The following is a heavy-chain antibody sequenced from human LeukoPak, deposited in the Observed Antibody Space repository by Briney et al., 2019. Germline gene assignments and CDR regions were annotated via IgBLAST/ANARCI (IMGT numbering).Heavy chain of an antibody. J-gene: IGHJ3*02. CDR2: IYSDGST. CDR1: GFTFSSYG. D-gene: IGHD1-26*01. CDR3: ARELREHGVFDI. Sequence: GGTLRLSCAASGFTFSSYGMSWVRQAPGKGLEWVSEIYSDGSTYYAASVKGRFSTSRDNSKNTVYLQMNSLRAEDTAVYYCARELREHGVFDIWGQGTMVTVSS. V-gene: IGHV3-53*01.